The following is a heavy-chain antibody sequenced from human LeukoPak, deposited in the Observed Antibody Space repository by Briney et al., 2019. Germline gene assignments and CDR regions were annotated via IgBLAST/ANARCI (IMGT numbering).Heavy chain of an antibody. J-gene: IGHJ5*02. CDR2: ITGGADST. CDR3: AKAVQQLSLTNWFDP. D-gene: IGHD6-13*01. Sequence: GGSLRLSCAGSGFTFNNYPISWVRQTPGKGLEWVSAITGGADSTYYADSVKGRFTISRDNSKNTLYLQMNSLRAEDTAVYYCAKAVQQLSLTNWFDPWGQGTLVSVSS. CDR1: GFTFNNYP. V-gene: IGHV3-23*01.